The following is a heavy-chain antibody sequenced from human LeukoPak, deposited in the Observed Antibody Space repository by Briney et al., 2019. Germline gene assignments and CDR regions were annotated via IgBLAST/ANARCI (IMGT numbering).Heavy chain of an antibody. CDR3: ARGLTIFGVVTNVPPWNNWFDP. CDR1: GGSFSGYY. CDR2: INHSGST. V-gene: IGHV4-34*01. J-gene: IGHJ5*02. D-gene: IGHD3-3*01. Sequence: PSETLSLTCAAYGGSFSGYYWSWIRQPPGKGLEWIGEINHSGSTNYNPSLKSRVTISVDTSKNQFSLKLSSVTAADTAVYYCARGLTIFGVVTNVPPWNNWFDPWGQGTLVTVSS.